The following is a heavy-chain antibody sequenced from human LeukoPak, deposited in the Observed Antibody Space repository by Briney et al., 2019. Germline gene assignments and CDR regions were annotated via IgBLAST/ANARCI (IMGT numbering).Heavy chain of an antibody. V-gene: IGHV3-11*01. Sequence: GGSLRLSCAASGFTLSDYYMTWIRQAPGKGPEWVSYVSNGGSSSILYADSVKGRFTVFRDYAKNSLYLQMNSLGADDTGVYYCARDKSNKGHDCWGQGTLVTVSS. J-gene: IGHJ4*02. CDR2: VSNGGSSSI. CDR1: GFTLSDYY. CDR3: ARDKSNKGHDC.